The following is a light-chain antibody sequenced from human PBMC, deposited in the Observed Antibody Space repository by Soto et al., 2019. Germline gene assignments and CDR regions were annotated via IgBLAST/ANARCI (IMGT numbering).Light chain of an antibody. CDR1: QSLSRW. V-gene: IGKV1-5*03. CDR3: QQYYSFRT. Sequence: DIQMTQSPSTLSASVGDRVTITCRASQSLSRWLAWYQQKPGKPPKLLIDRASSLKSGVPSRFSGSGSETEFTLTISSLQPDDFATYYCQQYYSFRTVGQGTKVEIK. CDR2: RAS. J-gene: IGKJ1*01.